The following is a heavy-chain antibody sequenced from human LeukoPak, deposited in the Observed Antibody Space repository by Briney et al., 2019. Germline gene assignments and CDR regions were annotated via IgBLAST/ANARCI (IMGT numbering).Heavy chain of an antibody. V-gene: IGHV4-39*01. J-gene: IGHJ3*02. CDR1: GGSISSSSYY. D-gene: IGHD2-2*01. CDR3: ARQRLSTVDAFDI. Sequence: SETLFLTCTVSGGSISSSSYYWGWIRQPPGKGLEWFGSIYYSGSTYYNPSLKSRVIISVDTSKNQFSLKLSSVTAADTAVYYCARQRLSTVDAFDIWGQGTMVTVSS. CDR2: IYYSGST.